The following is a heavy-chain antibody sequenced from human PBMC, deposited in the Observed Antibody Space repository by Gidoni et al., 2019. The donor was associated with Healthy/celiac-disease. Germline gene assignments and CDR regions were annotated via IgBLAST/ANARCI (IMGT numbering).Heavy chain of an antibody. CDR1: GYTLTELS. CDR3: ATWSGSYYGRNYYYYYMDV. J-gene: IGHJ6*03. Sequence: QVQLVQSGAEVKKPGASVKVSCKVSGYTLTELSMHWVRQAPGKGLEWMGGFDPEDGETIYAQKFQGRVTMTEDTSTDTAYMELSSLRSEDTAVYYCATWSGSYYGRNYYYYYMDVWGKGTTVTVSS. D-gene: IGHD1-26*01. V-gene: IGHV1-24*01. CDR2: FDPEDGET.